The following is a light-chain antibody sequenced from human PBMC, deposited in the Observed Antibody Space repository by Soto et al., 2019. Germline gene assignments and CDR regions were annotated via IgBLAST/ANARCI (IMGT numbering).Light chain of an antibody. V-gene: IGKV3D-20*02. Sequence: GERATQGCYVIHTVSSTYLAWCQQKPGQSPRLLIYEVSNRHTGIPARFIGSGSGADFTLTISSLESEDFGVYYCQQRTHWPLTFGRGTKVDIK. CDR2: EVS. J-gene: IGKJ4*02. CDR3: QQRTHWPLT. CDR1: HTVSSTY.